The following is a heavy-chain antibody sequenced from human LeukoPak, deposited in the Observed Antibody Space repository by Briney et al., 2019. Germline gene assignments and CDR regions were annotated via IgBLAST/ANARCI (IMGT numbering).Heavy chain of an antibody. CDR1: GFTFGSSA. CDR2: ISGIGGST. J-gene: IGHJ4*02. V-gene: IGHV3-23*01. CDR3: AKGPSSGWLTPQDY. D-gene: IGHD6-19*01. Sequence: WGSLRLSCAASGFTFGSSAMSWVRQAPGKGLEWVSAISGIGGSTYYADSVKGRFTISRDNSKNTLYLQMNSLRAEDTAVYYCAKGPSSGWLTPQDYWGQGTLVTVSS.